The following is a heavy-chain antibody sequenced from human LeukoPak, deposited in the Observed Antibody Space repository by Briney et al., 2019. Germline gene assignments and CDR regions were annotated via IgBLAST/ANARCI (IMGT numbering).Heavy chain of an antibody. J-gene: IGHJ4*02. V-gene: IGHV1-2*02. Sequence: ASVKVPCKASGYTFTGYYMHWVRQAPGQGLEWMGWINPNSGGTNYAQKFQGRVTMTRDTSISTAYMELSRLRSDDTAVYYCARALGRVGATMYWGQGTLVTVSS. CDR3: ARALGRVGATMY. CDR1: GYTFTGYY. CDR2: INPNSGGT. D-gene: IGHD1-26*01.